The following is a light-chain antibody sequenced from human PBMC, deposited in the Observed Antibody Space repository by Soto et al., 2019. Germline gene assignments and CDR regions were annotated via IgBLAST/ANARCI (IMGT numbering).Light chain of an antibody. CDR1: QSVSSSY. Sequence: EIVLTQSPGTLSLSPGERATLSCRASQSVSSSYFAWYQQRFGQAPRLLIYGASSRATGIPDRFSGSGSGTYFTLTNSRLEPEDFAVYYCQQYGSSSWTFGQGTKVEIK. CDR3: QQYGSSSWT. J-gene: IGKJ1*01. V-gene: IGKV3-20*01. CDR2: GAS.